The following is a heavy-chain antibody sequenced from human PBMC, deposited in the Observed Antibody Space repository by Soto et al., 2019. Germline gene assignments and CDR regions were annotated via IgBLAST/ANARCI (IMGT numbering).Heavy chain of an antibody. CDR1: GYTLTELS. Sequence: ASVKVSCNVSGYTLTELSMHWVRQAPGEGLEWMGGFDPEDGETIYAQKFQGRVTMTEDTSTDTAYMELSSLRSEDTAVYYCAATSITMIGVVITPGAFYIWC. D-gene: IGHD3-22*01. V-gene: IGHV1-24*01. CDR3: AATSITMIGVVITPGAFYI. CDR2: FDPEDGET. J-gene: IGHJ3*02.